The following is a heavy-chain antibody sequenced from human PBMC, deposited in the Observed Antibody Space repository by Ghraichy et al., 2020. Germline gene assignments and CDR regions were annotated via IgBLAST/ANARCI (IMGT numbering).Heavy chain of an antibody. CDR3: ARRPQYSGSYYRYWYFDL. J-gene: IGHJ2*01. CDR1: GGSFSGYY. Sequence: SETLSLTCAVYGGSFSGYYWSWIRQPPGKGLEWIGEINHSGSTNYNPSLKSRVTISVDTSKNQFSLKLSSVTAADTAVYYCARRPQYSGSYYRYWYFDLWGRGTLVTVSS. V-gene: IGHV4-34*01. D-gene: IGHD1-26*01. CDR2: INHSGST.